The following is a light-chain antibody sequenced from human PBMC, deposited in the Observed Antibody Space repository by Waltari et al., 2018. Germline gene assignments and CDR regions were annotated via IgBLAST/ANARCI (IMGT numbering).Light chain of an antibody. CDR3: RSYTSSTSQV. CDR2: EFR. Sequence: QSALTQPASVSGSPGQSITISCTGSSSDVGGYNYVSWYQQHPGKAPKLMIYEFRNRPSGVSDRFFGSKSGNTASLTISGLQAEDEAEYYCRSYTSSTSQVFGTGTKVTVL. J-gene: IGLJ1*01. V-gene: IGLV2-14*01. CDR1: SSDVGGYNY.